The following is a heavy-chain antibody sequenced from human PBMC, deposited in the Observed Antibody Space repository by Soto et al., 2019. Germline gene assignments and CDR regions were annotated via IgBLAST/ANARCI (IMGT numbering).Heavy chain of an antibody. J-gene: IGHJ5*01. CDR2: ITNRGTHT. CDR3: TRAHEVAWFDS. CDR1: GFTFSSYI. D-gene: IGHD2-15*01. Sequence: GSLRLSCTASGFTFSSYIMNWVRQAPGKGLQWVASITNRGTHTYSADSVKGRFTISRDNDKNSLYLQMNNLRAEDTATYYCTRAHEVAWFDSWGLGTLVTVSS. V-gene: IGHV3-21*06.